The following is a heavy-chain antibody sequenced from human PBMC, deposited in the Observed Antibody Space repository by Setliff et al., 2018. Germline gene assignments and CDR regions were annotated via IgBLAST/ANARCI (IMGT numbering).Heavy chain of an antibody. Sequence: SETLSLTCTVSGGSISSYYWSWIRQPAGKGLEWIGRIYTSGSTNYNPSLKRRVTMSVDTSKNQFSLKLSSVTAADTAVYYCARVGMYYNFWSGYYTYYYYYYMDVWGKGTTVTVSS. V-gene: IGHV4-4*07. CDR3: ARVGMYYNFWSGYYTYYYYYYMDV. D-gene: IGHD3-3*01. J-gene: IGHJ6*03. CDR1: GGSISSYY. CDR2: IYTSGST.